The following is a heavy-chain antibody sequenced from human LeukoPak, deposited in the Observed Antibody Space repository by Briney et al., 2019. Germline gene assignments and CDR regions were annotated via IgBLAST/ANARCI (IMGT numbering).Heavy chain of an antibody. Sequence: PGRSLRLSCAASGFTFSSYAMHWVRQAPGKGLEWVAVISYDGSNKYYADSVKGRFTISRDNSKNTLHLQMNSLRAEDTAVYYCAKGSWYSDYWGQGTLVTVSS. J-gene: IGHJ4*02. D-gene: IGHD2-21*02. CDR1: GFTFSSYA. V-gene: IGHV3-30*04. CDR3: AKGSWYSDY. CDR2: ISYDGSNK.